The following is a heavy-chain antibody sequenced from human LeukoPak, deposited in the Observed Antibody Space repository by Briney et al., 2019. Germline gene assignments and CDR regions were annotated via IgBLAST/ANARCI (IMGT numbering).Heavy chain of an antibody. D-gene: IGHD2-8*01. Sequence: GGSLRLSCAASGFTFGGYTMHWVRQAPGKGLEWVAVLSHDGSTKYYADNVKGRFTISRDNSKNTLYLQMNSLRIEDTAVYHCAREHNGFDYWGQGTLVTVSS. J-gene: IGHJ4*02. CDR2: LSHDGSTK. CDR3: AREHNGFDY. V-gene: IGHV3-30-3*01. CDR1: GFTFGGYT.